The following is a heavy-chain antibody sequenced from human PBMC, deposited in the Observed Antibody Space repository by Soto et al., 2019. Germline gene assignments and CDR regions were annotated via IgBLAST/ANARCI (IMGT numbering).Heavy chain of an antibody. CDR1: GFTFSSYA. Sequence: QVQLVESGGGVVQPGRSLRLSCAASGFTFSSYAMHWVRQAPGKGLEWVAVISYDGSNKYYADSVKGRFTIPRDNSKNALYLQMIGRRAEDTAVYYCARGGRWMEHDYYYYGMDVWGQGTTVTVSS. D-gene: IGHD1-1*01. CDR3: ARGGRWMEHDYYYYGMDV. CDR2: ISYDGSNK. V-gene: IGHV3-30-3*01. J-gene: IGHJ6*02.